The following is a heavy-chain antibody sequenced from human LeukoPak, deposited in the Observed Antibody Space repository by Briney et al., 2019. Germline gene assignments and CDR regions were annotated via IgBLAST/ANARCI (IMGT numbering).Heavy chain of an antibody. V-gene: IGHV3-30*02. Sequence: PGGSLRLSCAASGFSLSSYGMHWVRQAPGKGLEWVAFIRYDGSNKYYADSVKGRFTISRDNSKNTLYLQMNSLRAEDTAVYYCAKAAGYSSSFKTPFDYWGQGTLVTVPS. J-gene: IGHJ4*02. CDR3: AKAAGYSSSFKTPFDY. D-gene: IGHD6-13*01. CDR2: IRYDGSNK. CDR1: GFSLSSYG.